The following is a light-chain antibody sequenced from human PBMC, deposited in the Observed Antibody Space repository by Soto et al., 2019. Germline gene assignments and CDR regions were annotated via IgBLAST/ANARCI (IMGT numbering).Light chain of an antibody. J-gene: IGKJ4*01. V-gene: IGKV3-15*01. CDR2: VAS. CDR3: HQYNTSLT. CDR1: QSVSND. Sequence: EIVMTQSPATLSVPPGERATLSCRASQSVSNDLAWYQQKPGQAPRLLIYVASTRATGISPRFSGSGSGTEFTLTISTLQSEHVAVYFCHQYNTSLTFGGGTKVEIK.